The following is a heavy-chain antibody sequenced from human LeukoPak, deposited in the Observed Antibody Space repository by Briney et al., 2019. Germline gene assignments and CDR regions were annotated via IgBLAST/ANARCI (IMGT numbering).Heavy chain of an antibody. D-gene: IGHD3-10*01. CDR2: ITSKTDGGTT. Sequence: PGGSLRLSCAASGFTFSDAWMSWVRQAPGKGLEWVGRITSKTDGGTTDYAAPVKGRFTISRDDSKNTLYLQMNSLKTEDTAVYYCTTNSRFPFQHWGQGTLVTVSS. CDR3: TTNSRFPFQH. J-gene: IGHJ1*01. V-gene: IGHV3-15*01. CDR1: GFTFSDAW.